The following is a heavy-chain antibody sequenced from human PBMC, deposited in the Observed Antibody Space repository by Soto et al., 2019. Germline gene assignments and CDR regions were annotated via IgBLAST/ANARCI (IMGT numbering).Heavy chain of an antibody. CDR2: IFHSGTT. CDR1: GDSFNNNNNIW. Sequence: QVQLRESGPGLVKPSGTLSLTCAVSGDSFNNNNNIWWSWLRQPPGKGLERIGDIFHSGTTNYHPPLNGRITISIDKSHNHSALNLTAVTAADTAIYYCARGVFEAWEVLKYWGQGTPVTVSS. D-gene: IGHD2-8*02. CDR3: ARGVFEAWEVLKY. V-gene: IGHV4-4*02. J-gene: IGHJ4*02.